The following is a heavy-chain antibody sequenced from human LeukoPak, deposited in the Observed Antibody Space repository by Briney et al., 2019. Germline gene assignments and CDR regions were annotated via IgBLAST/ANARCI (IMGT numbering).Heavy chain of an antibody. CDR3: ARGGRAAAGTVQYYFDY. CDR2: IIPIFGTA. CDR1: GGTFSSYA. J-gene: IGHJ4*02. D-gene: IGHD6-13*01. V-gene: IGHV1-69*01. Sequence: SVKVSCKASGGTFSSYAISWVRQAPGQGLEWMGGIIPIFGTANYAQKFQGRVTITADESTSTAYMELSSLRSEDTAVYYCARGGRAAAGTVQYYFDYWGQGTLVSVSS.